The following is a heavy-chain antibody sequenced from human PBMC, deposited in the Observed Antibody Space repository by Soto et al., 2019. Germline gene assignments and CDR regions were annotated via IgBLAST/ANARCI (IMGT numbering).Heavy chain of an antibody. J-gene: IGHJ4*02. D-gene: IGHD4-17*01. CDR3: ATLGMSPTVPDS. Sequence: QVQLQESGPGLVRPSETLSLTCTVSGGSISSSNWWNWVRQSPGEGLEWIAEIHHSGATNYNPSLKGRAPTSPDTSKSPFSLLLTSVTAADTAVYYCATLGMSPTVPDSWGQGSLVTVTS. CDR1: GGSISSSNW. V-gene: IGHV4-4*02. CDR2: IHHSGAT.